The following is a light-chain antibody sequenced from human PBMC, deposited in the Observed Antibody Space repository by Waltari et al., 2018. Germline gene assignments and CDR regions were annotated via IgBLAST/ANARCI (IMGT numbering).Light chain of an antibody. J-gene: IGLJ2*01. CDR2: EVS. V-gene: IGLV2-14*01. CDR1: RSDVGGYNY. Sequence: QSALTQPASVSGSPGQSITISCTGPRSDVGGYNYVSWYQQHPGKAPKLMIYEVSNRPSGVSNRFSGSKSGNTASLTISGLQAEDEADYYCSSYTSSRVFGGGTKLTVL. CDR3: SSYTSSRV.